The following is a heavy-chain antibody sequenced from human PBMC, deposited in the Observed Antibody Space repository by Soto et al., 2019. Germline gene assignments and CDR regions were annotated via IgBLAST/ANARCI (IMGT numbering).Heavy chain of an antibody. D-gene: IGHD2-8*01. CDR3: AKNGLSDSPSAIDS. CDR2: ISGSGRNT. Sequence: PGGSLRLSCATSGFTFSSNGMSWVRQAPGKGLDWVSGISGSGRNTYYADSVKGRFTISRDNSKNTLFPQMNSLRVEDTAVYYCAKNGLSDSPSAIDSWGQGTLVTVSS. CDR1: GFTFSSNG. V-gene: IGHV3-23*01. J-gene: IGHJ4*02.